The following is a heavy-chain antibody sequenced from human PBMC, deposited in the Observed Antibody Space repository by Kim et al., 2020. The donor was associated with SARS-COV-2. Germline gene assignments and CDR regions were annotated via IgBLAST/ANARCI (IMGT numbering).Heavy chain of an antibody. V-gene: IGHV4-59*08. CDR1: GDSISSYY. CDR3: ARRTCSAPSCGQGNWLDP. CDR2: IFHSEGT. J-gene: IGHJ5*02. Sequence: SETLSLTCTVSGDSISSYYWNWIRQPPGKGLEWIGYIFHSEGTHYNPSFQSRVTISIDMSKNQFSLHLRSVTAADTAVYYCARRTCSAPSCGQGNWLDPWGQGARVPVSS. D-gene: IGHD2-2*01.